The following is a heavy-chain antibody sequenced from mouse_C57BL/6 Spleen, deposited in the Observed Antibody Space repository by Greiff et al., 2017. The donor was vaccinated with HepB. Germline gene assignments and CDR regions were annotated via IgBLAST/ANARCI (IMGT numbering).Heavy chain of an antibody. CDR1: GYTFTSYW. Sequence: QVQLQQPGAELVKPGASVKLSCKASGYTFTSYWMHWVKQRPGRGLEWIGRIDPNSGGTKYNEKFKSKATLTVDKPSSTAYIQLSSLTSEDSAVYYCAIGDYYGSSYAMDYWGQGTSVTVSS. J-gene: IGHJ4*01. D-gene: IGHD1-1*01. CDR3: AIGDYYGSSYAMDY. V-gene: IGHV1-72*01. CDR2: IDPNSGGT.